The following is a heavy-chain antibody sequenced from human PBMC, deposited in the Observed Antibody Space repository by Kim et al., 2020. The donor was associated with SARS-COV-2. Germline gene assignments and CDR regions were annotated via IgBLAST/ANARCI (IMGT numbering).Heavy chain of an antibody. CDR1: GYTFTSYG. CDR2: ISAYNGNT. J-gene: IGHJ6*02. Sequence: ASVKVSCKASGYTFTSYGISWVRQAPGQGLEWMGWISAYNGNTNYAQKLQGRVTMTTDTSTSTAYMELRSLRSDDTAVYYCARDIVVVVAATPPPYYYYYYGMDVWGQGTTVTVSS. V-gene: IGHV1-18*01. CDR3: ARDIVVVVAATPPPYYYYYYGMDV. D-gene: IGHD2-15*01.